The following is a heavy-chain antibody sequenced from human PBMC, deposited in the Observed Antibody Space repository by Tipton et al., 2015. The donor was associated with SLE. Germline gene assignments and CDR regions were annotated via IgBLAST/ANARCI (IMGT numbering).Heavy chain of an antibody. J-gene: IGHJ3*02. CDR1: GFTVSSNY. CDR2: IYSGGST. CDR3: ARSHLIVVAGAFDI. Sequence: KPSCAASGFTVSSNYMSWVRQAPGKGLEWVSFIYSGGSTYYADPVKGRFTISRDNSKNTLYLQMNSLRPEDTAMYYCARSHLIVVAGAFDIWGRGTMVTVSS. V-gene: IGHV3-66*02. D-gene: IGHD3-22*01.